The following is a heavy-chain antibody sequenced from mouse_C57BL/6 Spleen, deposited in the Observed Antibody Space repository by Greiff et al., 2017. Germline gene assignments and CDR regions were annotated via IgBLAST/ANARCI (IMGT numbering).Heavy chain of an antibody. CDR2: ISSGSSTI. V-gene: IGHV5-17*01. Sequence: EVHLVESGGGLVKPGGSLKLSCAASGFTFSDYGMHWVRQAPEKGLEWVAYISSGSSTIYYADTVKGRFTISRDNAKNTLFLQMTSLRSEDTAMYYCARSPFTTVVATDYWGQGTTLTVSS. J-gene: IGHJ2*01. D-gene: IGHD1-1*01. CDR1: GFTFSDYG. CDR3: ARSPFTTVVATDY.